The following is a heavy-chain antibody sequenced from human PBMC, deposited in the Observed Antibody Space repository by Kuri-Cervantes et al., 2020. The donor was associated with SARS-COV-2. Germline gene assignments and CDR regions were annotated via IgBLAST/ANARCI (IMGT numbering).Heavy chain of an antibody. V-gene: IGHV1-2*04. Sequence: ASVKVFCKASGYTFTSYGISWVRQAPGQGLGWMGWINPNSGGTNYAQKFQGWVTMTRDTSISTAYMELSRLRPDDTAVYYCARGMVRGVIQYYYYGMDVWGQGTTVTVSS. D-gene: IGHD3-10*01. CDR3: ARGMVRGVIQYYYYGMDV. CDR1: GYTFTSYG. J-gene: IGHJ6*02. CDR2: INPNSGGT.